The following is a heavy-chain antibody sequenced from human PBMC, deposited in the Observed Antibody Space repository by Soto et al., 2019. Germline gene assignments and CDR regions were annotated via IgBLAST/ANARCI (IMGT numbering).Heavy chain of an antibody. J-gene: IGHJ4*02. CDR3: ARVWGPAAAGIPYYFDY. CDR1: GYTFTSYG. D-gene: IGHD6-13*01. V-gene: IGHV1-18*01. CDR2: ISAYNGNT. Sequence: QVQLVQSGAEVKKPGASVKVSCKASGYTFTSYGISWVRQAPGQGLEWMGWISAYNGNTNYAQKLQGRGTMTTDTSPSTAYMELRSLRYDDTAVYYCARVWGPAAAGIPYYFDYWGQGTLVTVSS.